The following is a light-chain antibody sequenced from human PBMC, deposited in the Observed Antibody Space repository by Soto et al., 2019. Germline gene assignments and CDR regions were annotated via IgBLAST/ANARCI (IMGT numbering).Light chain of an antibody. CDR3: QQYNAYPYT. J-gene: IGKJ2*01. CDR2: GAS. Sequence: DIQMTQSPSSLSASVGDRVTITCRASQSINTSLNWYQQQPGKAPKVLLYGASSLESGVPPRFSGSGSATELTLTISNLQPDDFATYYCQQYNAYPYTFGQGTKVDIK. V-gene: IGKV1-39*01. CDR1: QSINTS.